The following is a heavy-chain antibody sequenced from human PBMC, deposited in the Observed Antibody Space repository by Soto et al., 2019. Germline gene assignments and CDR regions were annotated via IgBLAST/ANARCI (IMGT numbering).Heavy chain of an antibody. CDR3: AKERLAATNWFDP. CDR2: ISYDGSNK. D-gene: IGHD2-15*01. Sequence: QVQLVESGGGVVQPGRSLRLSCAASGFTFSSYGMHWVRQAPGKGLECVAVISYDGSNKYYADSVKGRFTISRDNSKNTLYLQMNSLRAEDTAVYYCAKERLAATNWFDPWGQGTLVTVSS. CDR1: GFTFSSYG. J-gene: IGHJ5*02. V-gene: IGHV3-30*18.